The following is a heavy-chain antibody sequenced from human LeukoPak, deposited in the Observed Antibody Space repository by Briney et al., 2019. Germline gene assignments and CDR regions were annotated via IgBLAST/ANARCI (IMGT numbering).Heavy chain of an antibody. CDR3: VTGLFSYYYGSGA. CDR1: GNIFTGYY. CDR2: INPNGGGP. J-gene: IGHJ4*02. D-gene: IGHD3-10*01. V-gene: IGHV1-2*02. Sequence: GASVKVSCKASGNIFTGYYLHWVRQAPGQGLEWMGWINPNGGGPKYAPKFQGRVTMTRDTSINTVYMELSRLRSDDTAVYYCVTGLFSYYYGSGAWGQGTLVTVSS.